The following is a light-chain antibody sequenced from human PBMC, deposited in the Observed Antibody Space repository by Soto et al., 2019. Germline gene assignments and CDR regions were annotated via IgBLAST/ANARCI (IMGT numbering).Light chain of an antibody. CDR3: CSNDVGSTYI. V-gene: IGLV2-23*01. Sequence: QSALTQPASVSGSPGQSITISCTGTSSDVGSHKLVSWYQQYPGNAPKLIIFEAYKRHSWFSKRFPGSKSGTTASLTISGLQAEDEADYYFCSNDVGSTYIFGTGTKVTV. CDR2: EAY. CDR1: SSDVGSHKL. J-gene: IGLJ1*01.